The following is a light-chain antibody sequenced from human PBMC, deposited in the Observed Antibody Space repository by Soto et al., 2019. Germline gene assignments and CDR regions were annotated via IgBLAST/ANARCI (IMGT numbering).Light chain of an antibody. CDR2: DVS. CDR1: STDVGASNN. J-gene: IGLJ1*01. Sequence: QSALTQPRSVSGSHGQSVTISCTGTSTDVGASNNVSWYQQHPGKAPKLMIYDVSERPSGVPDRFSGSKSGNTASLTISGLQAEDEADYYCSSYTSSSTQVFGTGTKVTVL. V-gene: IGLV2-11*01. CDR3: SSYTSSSTQV.